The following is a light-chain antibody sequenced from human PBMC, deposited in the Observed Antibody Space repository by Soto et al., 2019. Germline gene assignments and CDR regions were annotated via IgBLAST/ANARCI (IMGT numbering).Light chain of an antibody. CDR2: MGS. V-gene: IGKV2-28*01. J-gene: IGKJ1*01. CDR3: MQALQTPRT. CDR1: QSLLHSNGYTF. Sequence: DIVMTQSPLSLPVTPGEPASISCGSSQSLLHSNGYTFLDWYLQKPGQSPLLLIYMGSNRASGDHDRFSGSGSGADFRLKISRVEAEDVGVYFCMQALQTPRTFGQGTNVEIK.